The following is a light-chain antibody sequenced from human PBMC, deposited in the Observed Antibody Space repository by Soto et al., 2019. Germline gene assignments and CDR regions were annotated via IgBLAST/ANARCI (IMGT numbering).Light chain of an antibody. CDR1: QSVINNY. Sequence: EIVLTQSPGTLSLSPGERATLSCRASQSVINNYLAWYQHSPGQAPRLLIYGASTRATGIPDRFSGSESGTDFTLTISRLEPEDFAVYYCQQFSSSPPITFGQGTRLEIK. CDR2: GAS. J-gene: IGKJ5*01. V-gene: IGKV3-20*01. CDR3: QQFSSSPPIT.